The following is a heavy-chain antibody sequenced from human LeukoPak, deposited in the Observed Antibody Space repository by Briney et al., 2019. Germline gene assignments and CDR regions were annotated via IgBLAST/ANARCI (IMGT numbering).Heavy chain of an antibody. CDR3: ARAPRGESDAASGFYGVDV. V-gene: IGHV4-59*01. D-gene: IGHD3-22*01. CDR1: SGSISTYY. J-gene: IGHJ6*02. CDR2: SHYSGRT. Sequence: SETLSLTCTVSSGSISTYYWTWLRQPPGKGLEWIGFSHYSGRTNYNPSLKSRVTISLDTSTNQFSLKLISVTTADTAVYYCARAPRGESDAASGFYGVDVWGQGTTVTVSS.